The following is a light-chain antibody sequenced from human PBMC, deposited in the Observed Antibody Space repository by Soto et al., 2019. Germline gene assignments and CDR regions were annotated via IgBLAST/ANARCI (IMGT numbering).Light chain of an antibody. Sequence: EIVLTQSPGTLSLSPGERATLSCRASQSVSSSYLAWYQQKPGQAPRLLISGASTGATGIPARFSGSGSGTEFTLTISSLQPDDFGSYYCQHMRTFGQGTKVDI. CDR2: GAS. CDR1: QSVSSSY. V-gene: IGKV3-20*01. CDR3: QHMRT. J-gene: IGKJ1*01.